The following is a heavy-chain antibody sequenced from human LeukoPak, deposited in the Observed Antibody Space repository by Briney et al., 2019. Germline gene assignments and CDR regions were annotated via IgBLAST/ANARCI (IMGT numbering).Heavy chain of an antibody. Sequence: QPGRSLRLSCAASGFTFDDYAMHWVRQAPGKGLEWVSGISWNSGSIGYADSVKGRFTISRDNAKNSLYLQMNSLRAEDTALYYCAKGGLSTKGWYFDLWGRGTLVTVSS. D-gene: IGHD3-16*02. CDR2: ISWNSGSI. V-gene: IGHV3-9*01. CDR1: GFTFDDYA. J-gene: IGHJ2*01. CDR3: AKGGLSTKGWYFDL.